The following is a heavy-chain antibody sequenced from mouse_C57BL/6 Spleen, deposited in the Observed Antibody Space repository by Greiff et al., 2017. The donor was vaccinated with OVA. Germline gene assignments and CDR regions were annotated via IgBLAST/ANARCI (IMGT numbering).Heavy chain of an antibody. CDR3: ARHYYGSSYDFDY. V-gene: IGHV1-50*01. Sequence: QVQLQQPGAELVKPGASVKLSCKASGYTFPSYWMQWVKQRPGQGLEWIGEIDPSDSYTNYNQKFKGKATLTVDPSSSTAYMQLSSLTSEDAAVYYCARHYYGSSYDFDYWGQGTTLTVSS. J-gene: IGHJ2*01. CDR2: IDPSDSYT. D-gene: IGHD1-1*01. CDR1: GYTFPSYW.